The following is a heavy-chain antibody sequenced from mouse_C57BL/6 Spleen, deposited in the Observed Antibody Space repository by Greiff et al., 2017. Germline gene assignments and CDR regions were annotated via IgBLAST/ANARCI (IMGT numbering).Heavy chain of an antibody. Sequence: QVQLQQSGAELVKPGASVKISCKASGYAFSSYWMNWVKQRPGQGLEWIGQIYPGDGDTNYNGKFKGKATLTADKSSSTAYMPLSSLTSEYSAVYFCARLGLHYSMDYWGQGTSVTVSS. J-gene: IGHJ4*01. CDR3: ARLGLHYSMDY. CDR1: GYAFSSYW. D-gene: IGHD4-1*01. CDR2: IYPGDGDT. V-gene: IGHV1-80*01.